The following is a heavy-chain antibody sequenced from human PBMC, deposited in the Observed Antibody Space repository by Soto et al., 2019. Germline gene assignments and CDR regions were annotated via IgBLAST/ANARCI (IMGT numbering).Heavy chain of an antibody. CDR1: GYTFTSYG. V-gene: IGHV1-18*04. J-gene: IGHJ6*02. CDR3: ARDWVEYSSSSTYYGMDV. D-gene: IGHD6-6*01. Sequence: ASVKVSCKASGYTFTSYGISGVRQAPGQGLEWMGWISAYNGNTNYAQKLQGRVTMTTDTSTSTAYMELRSLRSDDTAVYYCARDWVEYSSSSTYYGMDVWGQGTTATVSS. CDR2: ISAYNGNT.